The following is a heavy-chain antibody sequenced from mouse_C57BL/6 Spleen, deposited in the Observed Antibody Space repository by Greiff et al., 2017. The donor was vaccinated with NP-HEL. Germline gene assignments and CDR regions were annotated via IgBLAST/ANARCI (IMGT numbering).Heavy chain of an antibody. CDR1: GFTFSSYG. CDR2: ISSGGSYT. Sequence: EVLLVESGGDLVKPGGSLKLSCAASGFTFSSYGMSWVRQTPDKRLEWVATISSGGSYTYYPDSVKGRFTISRDNAKNTLYLQMSSLKSEDTAMYYCARRWDGYFDVWGTGTTVTVSS. D-gene: IGHD4-1*01. CDR3: ARRWDGYFDV. V-gene: IGHV5-6*01. J-gene: IGHJ1*03.